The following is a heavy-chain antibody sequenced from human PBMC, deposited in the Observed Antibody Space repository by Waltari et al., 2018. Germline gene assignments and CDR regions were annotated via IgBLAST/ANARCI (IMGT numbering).Heavy chain of an antibody. Sequence: EVQLVESGGGLVQPGGSLRLSCAASGFTFSSYSMNWVRQAPGKGLGWVSYISSSSSTIYYADSVKGLFTISRDNAKNSLYLQMNSLRAEDTAVYYCARDQGIAAGYAFDIWGQGTMVTVSS. V-gene: IGHV3-48*04. CDR1: GFTFSSYS. CDR2: ISSSSSTI. J-gene: IGHJ3*02. D-gene: IGHD6-13*01. CDR3: ARDQGIAAGYAFDI.